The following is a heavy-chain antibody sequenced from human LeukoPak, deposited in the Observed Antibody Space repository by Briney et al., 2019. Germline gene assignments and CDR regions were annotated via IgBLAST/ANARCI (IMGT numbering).Heavy chain of an antibody. J-gene: IGHJ4*02. D-gene: IGHD3-16*02. CDR3: AKDENYVWGSYRFGN. Sequence: GGSLRLSCAASGFTFSSYDMSWVRQAPGKGLEWVSSISTSGGSTSYADAVKGRFTISRDNTKNTLDLQMNSLGAEDTAVYYCAKDENYVWGSYRFGNWGQGTLVTVSS. CDR2: ISTSGGST. V-gene: IGHV3-23*01. CDR1: GFTFSSYD.